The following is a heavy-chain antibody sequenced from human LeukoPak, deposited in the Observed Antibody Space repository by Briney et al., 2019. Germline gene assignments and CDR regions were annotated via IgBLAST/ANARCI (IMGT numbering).Heavy chain of an antibody. CDR2: INHSGST. CDR1: GESFSNYY. D-gene: IGHD2-15*01. J-gene: IGHJ4*02. V-gene: IGHV4-34*01. CDR3: ARHNRGRVVVAAASLYFDY. Sequence: SETLSLTCVVYGESFSNYYWSWIRQPPGKGLEWVGEINHSGSTNYNPSLKSRVIVSVDTSKNQFSLKLSSVTAADTAVYYCARHNRGRVVVAAASLYFDYWGQGTLVTVSS.